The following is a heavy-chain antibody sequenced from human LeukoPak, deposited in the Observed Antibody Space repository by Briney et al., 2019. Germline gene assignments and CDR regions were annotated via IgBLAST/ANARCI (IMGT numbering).Heavy chain of an antibody. CDR3: ARDQFIYCSSTSCYENWFDP. J-gene: IGHJ5*02. CDR1: GYTFTSYD. V-gene: IGHV1-8*01. Sequence: ASVKVSCKASGYTFTSYDINWVRQATGQGLEWMGWMNPNSGNTGYAQKFQGRVTMTRNTSISTAYMELSSLRSDDTAVYYCARDQFIYCSSTSCYENWFDPWGQGTLVTVSS. CDR2: MNPNSGNT. D-gene: IGHD2-2*01.